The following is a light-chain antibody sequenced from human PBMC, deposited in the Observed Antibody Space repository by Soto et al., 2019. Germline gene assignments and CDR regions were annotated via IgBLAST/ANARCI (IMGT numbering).Light chain of an antibody. CDR3: LLSYNAARV. V-gene: IGLV7-46*01. CDR1: TGAVTSNHH. CDR2: DTS. Sequence: QTVVTQEPSLTVSPGGTVTLTCGSSTGAVTSNHHPDWFQQKAGQALRTLIYDTSNKHSWTPSRFSGSLLADKAALTLSGPQPEDEAHYYCLLSYNAARVFGGGTKLTVL. J-gene: IGLJ2*01.